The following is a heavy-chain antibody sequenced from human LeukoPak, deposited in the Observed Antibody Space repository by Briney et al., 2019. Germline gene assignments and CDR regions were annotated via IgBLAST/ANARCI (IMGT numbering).Heavy chain of an antibody. CDR1: GFTFSSYA. D-gene: IGHD3-10*01. V-gene: IGHV3-23*01. J-gene: IGHJ4*02. CDR3: ARYGSGSYYKAPFDY. CDR2: IKGSGGST. Sequence: GGSLTLSCAASGFTFSSYAMSWVRQAPGKGLEWVSAIKGSGGSTYYADCVAGRFTIARDNSKTPLYLQMNSLRAEDTAVYYCARYGSGSYYKAPFDYWGQGTLVTVSS.